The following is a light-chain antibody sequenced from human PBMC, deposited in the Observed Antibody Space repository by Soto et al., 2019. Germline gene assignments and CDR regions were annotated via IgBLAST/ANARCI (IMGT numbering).Light chain of an antibody. CDR1: QSVSSY. Sequence: EIGLTQSPGTLSLSTGERATLSCRASQSVSSYLAWYQQKPGQAPRLLIYDASNRATGIPARFSGSGSGTDFTLTISSLEPEDFAVYYCQQRSNWPRGTFGQGTKVDIK. J-gene: IGKJ1*01. V-gene: IGKV3-11*01. CDR3: QQRSNWPRGT. CDR2: DAS.